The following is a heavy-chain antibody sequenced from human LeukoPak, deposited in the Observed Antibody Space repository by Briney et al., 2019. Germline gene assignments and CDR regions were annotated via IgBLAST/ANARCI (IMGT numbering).Heavy chain of an antibody. CDR1: GFTFSNYW. D-gene: IGHD3-10*01. J-gene: IGHJ4*02. V-gene: IGHV3-74*01. CDR3: ARGGRFGELSSSL. Sequence: GGSLRLSCAASGFTFSNYWMHWVRQGPGKGLEWVSHINGDGNTPTYADSVKGRFTIFRDNARNTLYLQVNSLRADDTALYFCARGGRFGELSSSLWGQGTLVTVSS. CDR2: INGDGNTP.